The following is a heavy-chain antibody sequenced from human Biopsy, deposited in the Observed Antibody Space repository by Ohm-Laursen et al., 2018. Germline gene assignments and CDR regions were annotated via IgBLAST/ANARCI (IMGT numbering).Heavy chain of an antibody. Sequence: PSDTLSLTCAVYGGSFNGYFWSWIRQPPGKGLEWIGDITQSGSTNYSPSLKSRVTISVDTAKKQFSLSLRSVTAADTAVYYCARAPLPGIGAAYQGRFLYGMDVWAKGPRSPSP. CDR2: ITQSGST. V-gene: IGHV4-34*01. CDR3: ARAPLPGIGAAYQGRFLYGMDV. D-gene: IGHD6-13*01. CDR1: GGSFNGYF. J-gene: IGHJ6*02.